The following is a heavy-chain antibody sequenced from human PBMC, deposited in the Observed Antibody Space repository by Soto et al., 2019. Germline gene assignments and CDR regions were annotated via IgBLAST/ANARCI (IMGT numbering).Heavy chain of an antibody. V-gene: IGHV3-23*01. D-gene: IGHD3-10*01. CDR3: AKGITMVRGVIIHSFDY. Sequence: EVQLLESGGGLVQPGGSLRLSCAASGFTFSSYAMSWVRQAPGKGLEWVSAISGSGGSTYYADSVKGRFTISRDNSKNTLYLQMNSLRAEDTAVYYCAKGITMVRGVIIHSFDYWGQGTLVTVSS. J-gene: IGHJ4*02. CDR2: ISGSGGST. CDR1: GFTFSSYA.